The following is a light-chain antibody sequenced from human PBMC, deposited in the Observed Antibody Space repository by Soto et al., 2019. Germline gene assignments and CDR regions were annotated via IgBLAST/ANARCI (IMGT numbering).Light chain of an antibody. V-gene: IGLV1-40*01. J-gene: IGLJ1*01. CDR2: GNN. CDR3: HSSDTSSYV. Sequence: QPVLTQPPSVSGAPGQRVTISCTGTRFNIGAGYEVHWYQQFPGTAPKLLIYGNNNRPSGVPDRFSGSKSGTSASLAITGLQAEDEADYYCHSSDTSSYVFGTGTQLTVL. CDR1: RFNIGAGYE.